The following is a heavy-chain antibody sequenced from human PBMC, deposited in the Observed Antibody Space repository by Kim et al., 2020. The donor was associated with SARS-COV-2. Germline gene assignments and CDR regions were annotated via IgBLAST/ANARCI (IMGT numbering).Heavy chain of an antibody. CDR1: GYTFTSYG. V-gene: IGHV1-18*01. J-gene: IGHJ6*02. CDR2: ISASNGNT. D-gene: IGHD5-12*01. CDR3: ARAYGSVEMATRDYYYGMDV. Sequence: ASVKVSCKASGYTFTSYGISWVRQAPGQGLEWMGWISASNGNTNYAQTLQGRVTMTTDTSTSTAYMELRSLRSDDTAVYYCARAYGSVEMATRDYYYGMDVWGQGTTVTVYS.